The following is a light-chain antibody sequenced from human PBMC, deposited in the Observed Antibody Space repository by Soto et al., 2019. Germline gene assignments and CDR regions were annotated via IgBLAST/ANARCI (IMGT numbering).Light chain of an antibody. CDR1: PPVNKN. Sequence: LEMTQAPAALSASSAAIHTHSDSSSPPVNKNLAWYQQTPGKAPRLLIYGVSTRATGISDRFSGGGSMTELTLTISSLHSEDFARYYWHQYKKWPPPITFAQGTR. J-gene: IGKJ5*01. CDR3: HQYKKWPPPIT. CDR2: GVS. V-gene: IGKV3-15*01.